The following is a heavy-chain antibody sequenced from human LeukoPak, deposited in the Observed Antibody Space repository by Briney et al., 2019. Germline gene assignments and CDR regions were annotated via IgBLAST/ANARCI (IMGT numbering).Heavy chain of an antibody. D-gene: IGHD3-10*01. Sequence: PGGSLRLSCAASGFTFSDYYMSWIRQAPGKGLEWVSYISRSGSTIYYADSLKGRFTISRDNATNSLYLQMNSRRLEDPAVYYCARATYSQITLLWFGSFMDVWGQGTTVTVSS. CDR2: ISRSGSTI. CDR3: ARATYSQITLLWFGSFMDV. V-gene: IGHV3-11*01. CDR1: GFTFSDYY. J-gene: IGHJ6*02.